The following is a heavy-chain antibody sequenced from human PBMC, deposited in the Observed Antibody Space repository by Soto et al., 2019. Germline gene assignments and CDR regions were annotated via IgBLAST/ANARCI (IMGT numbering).Heavy chain of an antibody. CDR3: ARGDVPVAADYGMEV. CDR2: MNSNSGST. CDR1: GYFFSGYH. V-gene: IGHV1-2*02. D-gene: IGHD6-19*01. J-gene: IGHJ6*01. Sequence: QVQLVQSGAEVKKPGASVKVSCKASGYFFSGYHLHWVRQAPGQGLEWMGWMNSNSGSTKFAQKFQGRVTMTREKSISTAYMELGRLRSDDTAVYYCARGDVPVAADYGMEVWGQGTTVTVSS.